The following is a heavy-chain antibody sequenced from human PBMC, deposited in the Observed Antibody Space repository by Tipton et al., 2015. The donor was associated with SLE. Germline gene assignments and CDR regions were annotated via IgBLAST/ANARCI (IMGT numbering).Heavy chain of an antibody. V-gene: IGHV3-48*03. D-gene: IGHD3-22*01. CDR2: ISSSGSTI. CDR1: GFTFSSYE. J-gene: IGHJ5*02. CDR3: ARGQYYYDSSGYYR. Sequence: SLRLSCAASGFTFSSYEMNWVRQAPGKGLEWVSYISSSGSTIYYADSVKGRFTISRDNAKNSLYLQMNSLRAEDTAVYYCARGQYYYDSSGYYRWGQGTLVTVSS.